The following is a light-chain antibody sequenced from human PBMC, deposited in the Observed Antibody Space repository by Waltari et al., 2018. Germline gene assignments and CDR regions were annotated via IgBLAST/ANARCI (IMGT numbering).Light chain of an antibody. CDR1: SSAIDNYDY. Sequence: QSALTQPASVSGSPGQSITISCSGTSSAIDNYDYVSWYQQLPGKAPKLMIFAVSNRPSGVSNRFSGSKSGNTASLTISGLHTDDEADYFCSSYTSNRTLVFGGGTKLTVL. CDR3: SSYTSNRTLV. CDR2: AVS. J-gene: IGLJ2*01. V-gene: IGLV2-14*01.